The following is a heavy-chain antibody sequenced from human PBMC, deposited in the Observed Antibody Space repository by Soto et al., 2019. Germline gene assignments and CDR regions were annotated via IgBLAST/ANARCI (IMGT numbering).Heavy chain of an antibody. D-gene: IGHD1-26*01. V-gene: IGHV4-39*01. Sequence: PLETLSLTCTVSGGSISSSSYFWGWIRQPPGKGLEWIGSMYYSGSTYYNPSLKSRVTISVDTSKNQFSLKLSSVTAADTAVNYCARLGGSYAVPHFDYWGQGTLVTVSS. CDR2: MYYSGST. J-gene: IGHJ4*02. CDR3: ARLGGSYAVPHFDY. CDR1: GGSISSSSYF.